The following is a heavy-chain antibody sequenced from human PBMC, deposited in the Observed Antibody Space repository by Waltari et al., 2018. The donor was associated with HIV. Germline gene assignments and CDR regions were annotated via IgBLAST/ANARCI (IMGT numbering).Heavy chain of an antibody. D-gene: IGHD1-1*01. CDR1: GFNFTYYG. J-gene: IGHJ5*02. CDR2: VYYDGSKK. Sequence: QAQVVESGGGVVQPGRSLRLSCSASGFNFTYYGMHWVRQAPGKGLEWVAVVYYDGSKKYYGDSVNGRFTISRDNSKNMVYLQMNSLRDDDTAVYYCARDRTGSKRGFDPWGQGTLVIVSS. CDR3: ARDRTGSKRGFDP. V-gene: IGHV3-30*03.